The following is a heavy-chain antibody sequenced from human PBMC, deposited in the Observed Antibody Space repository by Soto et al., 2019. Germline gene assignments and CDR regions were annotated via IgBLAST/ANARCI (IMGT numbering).Heavy chain of an antibody. Sequence: QVHLVQSGAEVKKPGASVKVSCKGSGYAFTTYGITWVRQAPGQGLEGMGWISAHNGNTNYAQKLQGRVTVTRDTSTRTAYMELRSLRSDDTAVYSCARGRYGDYWGQGALVTVSS. J-gene: IGHJ4*02. CDR1: GYAFTTYG. D-gene: IGHD1-1*01. V-gene: IGHV1-18*01. CDR3: ARGRYGDY. CDR2: ISAHNGNT.